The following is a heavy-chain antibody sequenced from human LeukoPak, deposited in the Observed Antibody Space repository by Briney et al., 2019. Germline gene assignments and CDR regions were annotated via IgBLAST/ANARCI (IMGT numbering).Heavy chain of an antibody. CDR1: GYTFTSYA. CDR3: ARAMVRGVILFVY. D-gene: IGHD3-10*01. Sequence: AASVNVSCKSSGYTFTSYAMYWGCLGPGQRQEWMGWINAGNGNTKNSQTFQGSVTITRDTSASTAYMEQSSLGSEDTAVYYCARAMVRGVILFVYWGQGPLVSVSS. V-gene: IGHV1-3*01. CDR2: INAGNGNT. J-gene: IGHJ4*02.